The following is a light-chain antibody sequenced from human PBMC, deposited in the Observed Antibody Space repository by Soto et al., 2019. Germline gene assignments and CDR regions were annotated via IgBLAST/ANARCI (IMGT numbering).Light chain of an antibody. CDR3: QQYDNLSLT. CDR1: QSIGNW. J-gene: IGKJ4*01. CDR2: DAS. Sequence: DIQMPQSPSTLSASVGDRVTITCRASQSIGNWLAWYQQKPGKAPKLLIYDASNLETGVPSRFSGSGSGTDFTFTISSLQPEDIATYYCQQYDNLSLTFGGGTKVDIK. V-gene: IGKV1-33*01.